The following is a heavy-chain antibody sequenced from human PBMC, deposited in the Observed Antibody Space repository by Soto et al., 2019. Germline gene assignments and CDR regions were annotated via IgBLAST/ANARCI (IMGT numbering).Heavy chain of an antibody. CDR2: ISSTGTYL. J-gene: IGHJ4*02. V-gene: IGHV3-21*01. D-gene: IGHD3-10*01. CDR3: ARQPHFGELSLGF. CDR1: GFTFSAYN. Sequence: GGSLRLSCAASGFTFSAYNIYWVRQAPGKGLEWVSFISSTGTYLNYAASVKGRFTISRDNANSSVFLQMDNLSAEDTAVYYCARQPHFGELSLGFWGQGTLVTVSS.